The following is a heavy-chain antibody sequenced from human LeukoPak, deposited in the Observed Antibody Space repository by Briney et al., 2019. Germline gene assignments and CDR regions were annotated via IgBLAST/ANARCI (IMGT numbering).Heavy chain of an antibody. Sequence: PSETLSLTCTVSGGSISGSSYHWVWIRQPPGTGLEWLGNIFYNGSTYYNPSLKSRVTISVDTSKTQFFLKLSSVTAADTAVYYCARANGRPSLNWFDPWGQGTLVTVSS. CDR1: GGSISGSSYH. J-gene: IGHJ5*02. D-gene: IGHD4/OR15-4a*01. CDR3: ARANGRPSLNWFDP. V-gene: IGHV4-39*01. CDR2: IFYNGST.